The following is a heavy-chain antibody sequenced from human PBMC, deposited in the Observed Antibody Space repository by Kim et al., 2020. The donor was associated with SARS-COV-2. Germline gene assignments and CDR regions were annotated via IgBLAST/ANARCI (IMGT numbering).Heavy chain of an antibody. CDR1: GFTFSSYW. J-gene: IGHJ4*02. Sequence: GGSLRLSCAASGFTFSSYWMHWVRQAPGKGLVWVSRINSDGSSTSYADSVKGRFTISRDNAKNTLYLQMNSLRAEDTAVYYCARGARSFKATMVRGVIIERAGGGSFDYWGQGTLVTVSS. CDR3: ARGARSFKATMVRGVIIERAGGGSFDY. D-gene: IGHD3-10*01. V-gene: IGHV3-74*01. CDR2: INSDGSST.